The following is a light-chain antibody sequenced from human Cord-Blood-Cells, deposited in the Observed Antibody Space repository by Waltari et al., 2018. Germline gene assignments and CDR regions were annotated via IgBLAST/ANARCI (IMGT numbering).Light chain of an antibody. CDR3: AAWDDSLNGYV. J-gene: IGLJ1*01. CDR2: SNN. Sequence: QSVLTQPPSASGTPGQRVTISCSGSSSNIGSNTVNWYQQLPGTAPKLLIYSNNPRPSGAPDRFSGSKSGTSASLAISGLQSEDEADYYCAAWDDSLNGYVFGTGTKVTVL. V-gene: IGLV1-44*01. CDR1: SSNIGSNT.